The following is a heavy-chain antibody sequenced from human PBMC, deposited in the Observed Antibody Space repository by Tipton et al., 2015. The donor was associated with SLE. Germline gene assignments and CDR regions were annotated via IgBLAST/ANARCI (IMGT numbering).Heavy chain of an antibody. V-gene: IGHV1-8*01. CDR2: MGTESGDT. CDR3: AREGGNEAFDI. Sequence: QLVQSGAEVKKPGASVKVSCKASGYTFTTYGFHWVRQATGQGLEWMGWMGTESGDTGYAQKFQGRVTMTRNTSISTAYMELSSLRSEDTALYYCAREGGNEAFDIWGQGTMVTVSP. J-gene: IGHJ3*02. D-gene: IGHD1-1*01. CDR1: GYTFTTYG.